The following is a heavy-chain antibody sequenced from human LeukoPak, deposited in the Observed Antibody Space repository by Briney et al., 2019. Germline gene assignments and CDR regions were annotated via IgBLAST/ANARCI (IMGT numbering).Heavy chain of an antibody. V-gene: IGHV3-23*01. J-gene: IGHJ4*02. CDR1: GFIFSSYA. CDR3: AKDYPTSYYYDSSRFDY. Sequence: GGSLRLSCVVSGFIFSSYAMSWVRQAPGKGLEWVSSISAGGRTYYADSVKGRFTISRDNSKNTLYLQMNSLRAEDTAVYYCAKDYPTSYYYDSSRFDYWGQGTLVTVSS. D-gene: IGHD3-22*01. CDR2: ISAGGRT.